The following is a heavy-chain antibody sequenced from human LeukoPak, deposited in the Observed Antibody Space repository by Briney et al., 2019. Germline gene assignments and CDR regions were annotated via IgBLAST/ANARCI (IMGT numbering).Heavy chain of an antibody. J-gene: IGHJ3*02. V-gene: IGHV1-69*06. D-gene: IGHD6-13*01. CDR2: IIPIFGTA. Sequence: GASVKVSCKASGGTFSSYAISWVRQAPGQGLEWMGGIIPIFGTANYAQKFQGRVTITADKSTSTAYMELSSLRSEDTAAYYCASTKTGYSSSWSPDDAFDIWGQGTMVTVSS. CDR1: GGTFSSYA. CDR3: ASTKTGYSSSWSPDDAFDI.